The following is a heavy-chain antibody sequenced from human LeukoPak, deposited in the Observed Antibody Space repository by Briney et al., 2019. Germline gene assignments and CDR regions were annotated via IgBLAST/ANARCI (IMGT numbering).Heavy chain of an antibody. V-gene: IGHV3-23*01. CDR3: AKLRYFDWSYFDY. CDR2: VGESVHTT. Sequence: GSLRLSCVASGFTIATYGMSWVRQAPGKGLEWVSVVGESVHTTHYADSVKGRFFISRDNSKNTLYLQMNSLRAEDTAVYYCAKLRYFDWSYFDYWGQGTLVTVSS. J-gene: IGHJ4*02. CDR1: GFTIATYG. D-gene: IGHD3-9*01.